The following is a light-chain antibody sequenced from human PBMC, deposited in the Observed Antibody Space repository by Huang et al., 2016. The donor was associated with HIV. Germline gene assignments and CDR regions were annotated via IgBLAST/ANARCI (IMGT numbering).Light chain of an antibody. CDR3: LQYYSVPQT. CDR2: WAT. J-gene: IGKJ1*01. Sequence: DIVMTQSPDSLAVSPGERATINCKSSQSLLYSLSKKNYLAWFQQKPGRPPKLFIYWATTRESGVPDQFSGSGSGTDFTLTINNLQAEDVAVYFCLQYYSVPQTFGHGTKVEIK. V-gene: IGKV4-1*01. CDR1: QSLLYSLSKKNY.